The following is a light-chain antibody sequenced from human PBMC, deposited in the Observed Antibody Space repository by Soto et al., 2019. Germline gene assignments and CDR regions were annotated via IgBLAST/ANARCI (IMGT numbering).Light chain of an antibody. CDR1: QSVSSSY. Sequence: EIVLTQSPGTLSLSPGERATLSCRASQSVSSSYLAWYQQKPGQAPRLLIYGASNRATDIPDRYSGSGSGTDFTLTISRLEPEDFAVYYCHQYGSSPATFGQGTKVDIK. CDR3: HQYGSSPAT. V-gene: IGKV3-20*01. J-gene: IGKJ1*01. CDR2: GAS.